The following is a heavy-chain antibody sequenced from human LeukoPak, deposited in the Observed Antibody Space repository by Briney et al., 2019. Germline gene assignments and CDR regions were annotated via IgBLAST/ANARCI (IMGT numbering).Heavy chain of an antibody. J-gene: IGHJ4*02. CDR2: IISDGSST. D-gene: IGHD5-18*01. V-gene: IGHV3-74*01. Sequence: PGGSLRLSCAASGFTFSNYWMHWVRQAPGKGLGWVSRIISDGSSTTYADSVKGRFTISRDNGQNTLYLQMNSLRAEDTAVYYCAREGRGYSYAFEYWGQGTLVTVSS. CDR3: AREGRGYSYAFEY. CDR1: GFTFSNYW.